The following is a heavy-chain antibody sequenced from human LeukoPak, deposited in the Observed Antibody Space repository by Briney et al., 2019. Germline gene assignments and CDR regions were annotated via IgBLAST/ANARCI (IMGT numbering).Heavy chain of an antibody. Sequence: GGSLRLSCAASGFTFSSYSMNWVRQAPGKGLEWVSSISSSSSYIYYADSVKGRFTISRDNAKNSLYLQMNSLRAEDTALYYCAKDPGTMIGDAFDIWGQGTMVTVSS. D-gene: IGHD3-22*01. J-gene: IGHJ3*02. V-gene: IGHV3-21*04. CDR2: ISSSSSYI. CDR1: GFTFSSYS. CDR3: AKDPGTMIGDAFDI.